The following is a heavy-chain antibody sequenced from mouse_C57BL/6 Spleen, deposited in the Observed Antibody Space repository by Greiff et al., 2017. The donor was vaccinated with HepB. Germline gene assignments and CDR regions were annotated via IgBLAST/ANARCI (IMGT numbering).Heavy chain of an antibody. D-gene: IGHD1-1*02. CDR2: ISSGSSTI. V-gene: IGHV5-17*01. CDR3: ARRRGWSERDFDY. J-gene: IGHJ2*01. Sequence: DVQLVESGGGLVKPGGSLKLSCAASGFTFSDYGMHWVRQAPEKGLEWVAYISSGSSTIYYADTVKGRFTIARDNAKNTLFLQMTSLMSEDTAMYYCARRRGWSERDFDYWGQGTTLTVSS. CDR1: GFTFSDYG.